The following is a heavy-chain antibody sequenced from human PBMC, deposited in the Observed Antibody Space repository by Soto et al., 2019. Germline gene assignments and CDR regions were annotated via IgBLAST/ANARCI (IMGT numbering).Heavy chain of an antibody. J-gene: IGHJ3*02. V-gene: IGHV5-51*01. CDR2: IYPGDSDT. CDR1: GYSFTSYW. CDR3: ARHLRIGYSGYDWFAFDI. Sequence: GESLKISCKGSGYSFTSYWIGWVRQMPGKGLEWMGIIYPGDSDTRYSPSFQGQVTISADKSISTAYLQWSSLKASDTAMYYCARHLRIGYSGYDWFAFDIWGQGTMVTVSS. D-gene: IGHD5-12*01.